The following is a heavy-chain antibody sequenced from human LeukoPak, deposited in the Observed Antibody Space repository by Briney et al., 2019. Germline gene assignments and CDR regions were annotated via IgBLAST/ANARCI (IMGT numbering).Heavy chain of an antibody. J-gene: IGHJ5*02. CDR3: ARDSRITIFGVVIRPRNWFDP. Sequence: GSLRLSCAASGFTFSSYWMHWVRQAPGKGLVWVSRINSDGSSTSYADSVKGRFTISRDNAKNTLYLQMNSLRAEDTAVYYCARDSRITIFGVVIRPRNWFDPWGQGTLVTVSS. CDR2: INSDGSST. CDR1: GFTFSSYW. D-gene: IGHD3-3*01. V-gene: IGHV3-74*01.